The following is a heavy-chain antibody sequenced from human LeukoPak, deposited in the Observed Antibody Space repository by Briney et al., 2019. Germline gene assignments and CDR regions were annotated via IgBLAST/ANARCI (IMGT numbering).Heavy chain of an antibody. Sequence: PGGSLRLSCAASGFTFSSYGMHWVRQAPGKGLEWVAFIRYDGSNEYYADSVKGRFTISRDNSKNTLYLQMNNLRAEDTAVYYCAKDRGIISDYWGQGTLVTVSS. CDR1: GFTFSSYG. CDR3: AKDRGIISDY. J-gene: IGHJ4*02. CDR2: IRYDGSNE. D-gene: IGHD3-10*01. V-gene: IGHV3-30*02.